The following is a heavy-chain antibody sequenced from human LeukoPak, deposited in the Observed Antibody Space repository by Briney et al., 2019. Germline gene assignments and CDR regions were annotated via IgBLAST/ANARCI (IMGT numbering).Heavy chain of an antibody. CDR1: GFTFSDYY. Sequence: GGSLRHSCAASGFTFSDYYMSWIRQAPGKGLEWVSYISSSGSTIYYADSVKGRFTISRDNAKNSLYLQMNSLRAEDTAVYYCASGTEQTAAVPGYYYGMDVWGQGTTVTVSS. V-gene: IGHV3-11*01. CDR3: ASGTEQTAAVPGYYYGMDV. D-gene: IGHD6-13*01. J-gene: IGHJ6*02. CDR2: ISSSGSTI.